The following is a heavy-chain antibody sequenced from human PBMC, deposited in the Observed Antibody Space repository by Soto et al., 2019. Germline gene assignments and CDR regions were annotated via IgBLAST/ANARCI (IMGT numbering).Heavy chain of an antibody. CDR1: GGTFSSYA. J-gene: IGHJ6*02. CDR2: IIPIFGTA. CDR3: ARPKRLRGGNYYYCGMDV. Sequence: QVQLVQSGAEVKKPGSSVKVSCKASGGTFSSYAISWVRQAPGQGLEWMGGIIPIFGTANYAQKFQGRVTITADESTSTAYMELSSLRSEDTAVYYCARPKRLRGGNYYYCGMDVWGQGTTVTVSS. V-gene: IGHV1-69*12. D-gene: IGHD3-10*01.